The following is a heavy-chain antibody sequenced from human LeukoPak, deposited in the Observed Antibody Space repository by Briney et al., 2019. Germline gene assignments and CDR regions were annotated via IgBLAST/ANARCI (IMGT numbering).Heavy chain of an antibody. D-gene: IGHD2-2*01. J-gene: IGHJ6*03. CDR1: GGTFSSYA. CDR3: AGCSSTSRYLRSGLYYMDV. CDR2: IIPIFGTA. V-gene: IGHV1-69*05. Sequence: SVKVSCKASGGTFSSYAISWVRQAPGQGLEWMGGIIPIFGTANYAQKFQGRVTITTDESTSTAYMELSSLRSEDTAVYYCAGCSSTSRYLRSGLYYMDVWGKGTTVTVSS.